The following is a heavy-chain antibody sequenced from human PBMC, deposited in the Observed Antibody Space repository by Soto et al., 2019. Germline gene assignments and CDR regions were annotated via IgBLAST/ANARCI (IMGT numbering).Heavy chain of an antibody. CDR2: LSYDGREK. CDR1: GFTFNFFG. Sequence: QEQLVESGGGVVQAGRSLRLSCAASGFTFNFFGMHWVRQAPGKGLEWVAVLSYDGREKYYADSVKGRFTMSRDNSKNMVYLEMSSLRPEDTSVYYCAKARRYSFDAFDFWGHGTMVTVSS. D-gene: IGHD5-12*01. J-gene: IGHJ3*01. CDR3: AKARRYSFDAFDF. V-gene: IGHV3-30*18.